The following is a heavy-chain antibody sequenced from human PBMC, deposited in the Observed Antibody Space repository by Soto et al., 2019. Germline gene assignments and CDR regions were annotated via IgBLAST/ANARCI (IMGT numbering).Heavy chain of an antibody. CDR3: ASGELLPGYYYYYGMDV. V-gene: IGHV3-74*01. D-gene: IGHD3-10*01. Sequence: EVQLVESGGGLVQPGGSLRLSCAASGFTFSSYWMHWVRQAPGKGLVWVSRINSDGSSTSYADSVKGRFTISRDNAKNTLYLQMNSLRAEDTAVYYCASGELLPGYYYYYGMDVWGQGTTVTVSS. CDR2: INSDGSST. CDR1: GFTFSSYW. J-gene: IGHJ6*02.